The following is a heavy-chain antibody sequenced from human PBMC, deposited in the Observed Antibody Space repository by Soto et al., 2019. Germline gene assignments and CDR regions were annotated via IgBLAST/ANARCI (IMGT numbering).Heavy chain of an antibody. J-gene: IGHJ5*02. Sequence: PGGSLRLSCVVSGFTFSSYAISWVRQAPGKGLEWVSTIGDSDGSTYYADSVKGRFTISRDNSKNTLYVQMNSLRAEDTAVYYLAEATYFPYPFDPWGQGTLVTVSS. CDR2: IGDSDGST. V-gene: IGHV3-23*01. CDR1: GFTFSSYA. CDR3: AEATYFPYPFDP. D-gene: IGHD2-2*01.